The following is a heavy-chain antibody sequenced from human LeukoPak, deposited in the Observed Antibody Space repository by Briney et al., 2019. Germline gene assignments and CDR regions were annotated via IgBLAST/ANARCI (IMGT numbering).Heavy chain of an antibody. D-gene: IGHD4-17*01. CDR3: ARGRVTGDYVRDFDY. CDR2: VSSSGGTI. CDR1: GFTFSTYE. Sequence: SGGSLRLSCAASGFTFSTYEMNWVRQAPGKGLEWGSYVSSSGGTILYADSVKGRFTISRDNAKNSLYLQMNSLRAEDTAVYYCARGRVTGDYVRDFDYWGQGTLVTVSS. J-gene: IGHJ4*02. V-gene: IGHV3-48*03.